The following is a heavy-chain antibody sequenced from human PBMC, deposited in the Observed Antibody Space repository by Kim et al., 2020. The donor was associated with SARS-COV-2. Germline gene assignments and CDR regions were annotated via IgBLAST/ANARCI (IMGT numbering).Heavy chain of an antibody. CDR3: AKDPGAPTHFDY. D-gene: IGHD2-15*01. CDR2: IWYDGSNK. Sequence: GGSLRLSCAASGFTFSSYGMHWVRQAPGKGLEWVAVIWYDGSNKYYADSVKGRFTISRDNSKNTLYLQMNSLRAEDTAVYYCAKDPGAPTHFDYWGQGTLVTVSS. J-gene: IGHJ4*02. V-gene: IGHV3-33*06. CDR1: GFTFSSYG.